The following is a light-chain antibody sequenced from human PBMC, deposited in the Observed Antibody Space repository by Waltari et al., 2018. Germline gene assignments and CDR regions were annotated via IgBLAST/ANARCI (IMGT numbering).Light chain of an antibody. Sequence: SYVLTQPPSVSVAPGPTARITFGGQHHGSKHSHWYQQKPGQAPVMVGYDDSDRPSGIPERFSGSNSGNTATLTISRVEAGDEADYYCQVWDSSSDHPVVFGGGTKLTVL. J-gene: IGLJ2*01. CDR3: QVWDSSSDHPVV. CDR2: DDS. V-gene: IGLV3-21*02. CDR1: HHGSKH.